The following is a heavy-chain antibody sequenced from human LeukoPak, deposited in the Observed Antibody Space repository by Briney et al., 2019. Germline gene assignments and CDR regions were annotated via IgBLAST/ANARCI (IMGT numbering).Heavy chain of an antibody. CDR3: ARGQNWFDP. Sequence: SETLSLTCTVSGGSISSYYWSWIRQPPGKGLDWIGYIYYSGSTNYNPSLESRVIISVDTSKNQFSLKLSSVTAADTALYYCARGQNWFDPWGQGTLVTVS. J-gene: IGHJ5*02. CDR2: IYYSGST. CDR1: GGSISSYY. V-gene: IGHV4-59*01.